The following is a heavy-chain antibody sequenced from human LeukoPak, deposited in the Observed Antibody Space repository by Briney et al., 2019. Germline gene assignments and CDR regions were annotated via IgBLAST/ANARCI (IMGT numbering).Heavy chain of an antibody. CDR2: ISSSGSTI. Sequence: GGSLRLSCAASGFTFSDYYMSWIRQAPGKGLEWVSYISSSGSTICYADSVKGRFTISRDNAKNSLYLQMNSLRAEDTAVYYCARDPFPAGSYFDYWGQGTLVTVSS. D-gene: IGHD6-19*01. V-gene: IGHV3-11*01. J-gene: IGHJ4*02. CDR3: ARDPFPAGSYFDY. CDR1: GFTFSDYY.